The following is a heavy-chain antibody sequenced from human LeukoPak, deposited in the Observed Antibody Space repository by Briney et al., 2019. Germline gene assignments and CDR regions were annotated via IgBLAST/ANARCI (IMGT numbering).Heavy chain of an antibody. Sequence: SETLSLTCTVSGDSVSRDDYYWSWIRPPPGKGLEWIAYIDYSGATKFNPSLKSRVTITLDTSKNQFSLKLSSVTAADTAVYYCARDRRGYYDSGGHFDYWGQGTLVTVSS. CDR1: GDSVSRDDYY. V-gene: IGHV4-61*08. D-gene: IGHD3-22*01. CDR3: ARDRRGYYDSGGHFDY. CDR2: IDYSGAT. J-gene: IGHJ4*02.